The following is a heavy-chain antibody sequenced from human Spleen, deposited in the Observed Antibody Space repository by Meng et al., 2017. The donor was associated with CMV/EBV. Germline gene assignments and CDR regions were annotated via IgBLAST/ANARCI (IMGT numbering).Heavy chain of an antibody. V-gene: IGHV1-69*05. J-gene: IGHJ4*02. CDR1: GGTFSTYG. Sequence: SVKVSCKASGGTFSTYGISWVRQAPGQGLEWMGGIIPIFGTTNYAQKFQGRVTITTDESTSTAYMELSSLRSEDTAVYYCVRDILSPRFGVVKGYYFDYWGQGMLVTVSS. CDR2: IIPIFGTT. CDR3: VRDILSPRFGVVKGYYFDY. D-gene: IGHD3-3*01.